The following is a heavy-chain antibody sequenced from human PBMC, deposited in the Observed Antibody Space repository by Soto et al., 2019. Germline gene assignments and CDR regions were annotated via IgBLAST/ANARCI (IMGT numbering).Heavy chain of an antibody. CDR1: CYSISSGHY. J-gene: IGHJ2*01. CDR2: IFHSGNT. Sequence: SETLSLTCAFSCYSISSGHYWGWIRQPPGKGLEWIGSIFHSGNTYYNPSLKSRVTMSVDTSKNQFSLKLSSVTAADTAVYYCARNWYFGLWGRGTLVTVSS. V-gene: IGHV4-38-2*01. CDR3: ARNWYFGL.